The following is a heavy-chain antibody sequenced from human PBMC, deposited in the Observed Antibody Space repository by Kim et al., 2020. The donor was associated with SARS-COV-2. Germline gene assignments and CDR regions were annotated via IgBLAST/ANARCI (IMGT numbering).Heavy chain of an antibody. D-gene: IGHD3-10*01. CDR2: ISYDGSNK. Sequence: GGSLRLSCAASGFTFSSYGMHWVRQAPGKGLEWVAVISYDGSNKYYADSVKGRFTISRDNSKNTLYLQMNSLRAEDTAVYYCAKDYYGSGSYYNYYYYGMDVWGQGTTVTVSS. J-gene: IGHJ6*02. CDR1: GFTFSSYG. CDR3: AKDYYGSGSYYNYYYYGMDV. V-gene: IGHV3-30*18.